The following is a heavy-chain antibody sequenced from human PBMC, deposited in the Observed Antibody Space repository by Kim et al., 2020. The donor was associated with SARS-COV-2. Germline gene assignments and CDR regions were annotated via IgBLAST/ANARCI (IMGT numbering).Heavy chain of an antibody. J-gene: IGHJ6*02. Sequence: GGSLRLSCAASGFTFSSYSMNWVRQAPGKGLEWVSSISSSSSYIYYADSVKGRFTISRDNAKNSLYLQMNSLRAEDTAVYYCARDGIDYDILTGYYKGRYYYYGMDVWGLGTTVTVSS. CDR1: GFTFSSYS. V-gene: IGHV3-21*01. CDR2: ISSSSSYI. D-gene: IGHD3-9*01. CDR3: ARDGIDYDILTGYYKGRYYYYGMDV.